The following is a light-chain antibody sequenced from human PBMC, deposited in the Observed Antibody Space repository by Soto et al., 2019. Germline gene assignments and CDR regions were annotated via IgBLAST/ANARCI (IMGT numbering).Light chain of an antibody. CDR2: EVS. CDR3: SSYRSTNHVV. V-gene: IGLV2-14*01. J-gene: IGLJ2*01. CDR1: SSDVGGYNY. Sequence: QSALTQPASVSGSPGQSITISCTGTSSDVGGYNYVSWYQQHPGKAPKLMIYEVSNRPSGVSNRFSGSKSGNTASLTISGLQAEDEADYHCSSYRSTNHVVFGGGTKVTVL.